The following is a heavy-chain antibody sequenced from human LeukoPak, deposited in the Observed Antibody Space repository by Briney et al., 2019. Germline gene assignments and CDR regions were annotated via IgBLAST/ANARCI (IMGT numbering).Heavy chain of an antibody. V-gene: IGHV1-18*01. Sequence: ASVKVSCKASGYTFTSYGISWVRQAPGQGLEWMGWISAYNGNTNYAQKLQGRVTMTTDTSTSTAYMELRRLRSDDTAVYYCARSTYYDFWSGYFALFDYWGQGTLVTVSS. J-gene: IGHJ4*02. D-gene: IGHD3-3*01. CDR1: GYTFTSYG. CDR3: ARSTYYDFWSGYFALFDY. CDR2: ISAYNGNT.